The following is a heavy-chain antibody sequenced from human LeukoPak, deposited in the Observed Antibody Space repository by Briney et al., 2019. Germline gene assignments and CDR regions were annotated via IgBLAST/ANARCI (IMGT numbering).Heavy chain of an antibody. J-gene: IGHJ2*01. V-gene: IGHV3-23*01. Sequence: GGSLRLSCAASGFTFRSYAMCWVRQAPGQGLEWVSAISGSGGSTYYADSVKGRFTISRDNSKNTLDVQMNSLRAEDTGVYYCARTRDGYNVRYWYFDLWGRGTLVTVSS. CDR3: ARTRDGYNVRYWYFDL. D-gene: IGHD5-18*01. CDR1: GFTFRSYA. CDR2: ISGSGGST.